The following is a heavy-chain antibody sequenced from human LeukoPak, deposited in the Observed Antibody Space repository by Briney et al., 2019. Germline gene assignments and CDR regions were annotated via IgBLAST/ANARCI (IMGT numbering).Heavy chain of an antibody. CDR1: GGSISSYY. D-gene: IGHD6-13*01. J-gene: IGHJ4*02. V-gene: IGHV4-59*08. CDR3: ARLAAAAGQASDY. Sequence: SETLSLTCTVSGGSISSYYWSWIRQPPGKGLEWIGYIYYSGSTNYNPSLKSRVTISVDTSKNQFSLKLSSVTAADTAVYYCARLAAAAGQASDYWGQGTLVTVSS. CDR2: IYYSGST.